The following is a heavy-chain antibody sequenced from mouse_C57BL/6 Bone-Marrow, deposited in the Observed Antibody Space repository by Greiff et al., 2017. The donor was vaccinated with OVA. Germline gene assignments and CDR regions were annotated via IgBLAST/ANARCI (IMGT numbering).Heavy chain of an antibody. CDR3: ARGAYGSSYWYFDV. V-gene: IGHV3-1*01. Sequence: EVQRVESGPGMVKPSQSLSLTCTVTGYSITSGYDWHWIRHFPGNKLEWMGYISYSGSTNYNPSLKSRISITHDTSKNHFFLKLNSVTTEDTATYYCARGAYGSSYWYFDVWGTGTTVTVSS. CDR2: ISYSGST. D-gene: IGHD1-1*01. J-gene: IGHJ1*03. CDR1: GYSITSGYD.